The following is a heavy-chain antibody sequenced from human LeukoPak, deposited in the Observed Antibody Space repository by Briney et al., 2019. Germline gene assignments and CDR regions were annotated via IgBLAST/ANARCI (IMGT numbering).Heavy chain of an antibody. J-gene: IGHJ3*02. CDR1: GFTFSSYA. CDR2: IRGSGGST. Sequence: GGSLRLSCAASGFTFSSYAMSWVRQAPGKGLEWASAIRGSGGSTYYADSVKGRFTISRDNSKNTLYLQMNSLRAEDTAVYYCAKDYYDSSGYYYAPFDIWGQGTMVTVSS. V-gene: IGHV3-23*01. CDR3: AKDYYDSSGYYYAPFDI. D-gene: IGHD3-22*01.